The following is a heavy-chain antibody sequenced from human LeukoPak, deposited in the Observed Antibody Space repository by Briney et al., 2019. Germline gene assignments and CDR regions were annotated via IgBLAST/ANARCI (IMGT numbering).Heavy chain of an antibody. CDR3: ATTSYISGWHWNFDY. CDR2: IHSIGST. D-gene: IGHD6-19*01. Sequence: SETRSLTCTLSGGSISSGSFFWDWIRQPPGKGLEWLGSIHSIGSTYYNPSLKSRLTMSVDTSKNQFSLKLSSVTAADTAVYYCATTSYISGWHWNFDYWGQGTLVTVSS. V-gene: IGHV4-39*01. J-gene: IGHJ4*02. CDR1: GGSISSGSFF.